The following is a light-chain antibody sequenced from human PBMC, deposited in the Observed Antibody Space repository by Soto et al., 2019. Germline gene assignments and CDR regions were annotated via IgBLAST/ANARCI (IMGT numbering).Light chain of an antibody. CDR3: QQYYTSPYT. J-gene: IGKJ2*01. Sequence: EIVLTQSPGTLSLSPVERATLSCRASQSVSSSYLAWYQQKPGQAPRLLIYAASSRATGIPDRFSGSGSGTDFTLTITRLEPEDFAVYYCQQYYTSPYTFGQGTKLEIK. CDR1: QSVSSSY. V-gene: IGKV3-20*01. CDR2: AAS.